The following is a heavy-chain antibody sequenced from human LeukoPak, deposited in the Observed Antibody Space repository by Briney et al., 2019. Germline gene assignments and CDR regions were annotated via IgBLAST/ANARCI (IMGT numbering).Heavy chain of an antibody. V-gene: IGHV1-2*06. CDR1: GYTFTGYY. J-gene: IGHJ4*02. Sequence: ASVKVSCKASGYTFTGYYVHWVRQAPGQGLEWMGRINPNSGGTNYAQKFQGRVTMTRDTSISTAYMELSRLRSDDTAVYYCARLPYSSGAKLGQDYWGQGTLVTVSS. D-gene: IGHD6-19*01. CDR3: ARLPYSSGAKLGQDY. CDR2: INPNSGGT.